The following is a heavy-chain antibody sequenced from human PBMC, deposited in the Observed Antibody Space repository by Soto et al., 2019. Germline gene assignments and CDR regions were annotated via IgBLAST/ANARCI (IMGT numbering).Heavy chain of an antibody. Sequence: SETLSLTCTVSGGSISSGGYYWSWIRQHPGKGLEWIGYIYYSGSTYYNPSLKSRVTISVDTSKNQFSLKLSSVTAADTAVYYCARGGDGYNSDWGHGTLVTVSS. CDR2: IYYSGST. CDR1: GGSISSGGYY. CDR3: ARGGDGYNSD. D-gene: IGHD5-12*01. J-gene: IGHJ4*01. V-gene: IGHV4-31*03.